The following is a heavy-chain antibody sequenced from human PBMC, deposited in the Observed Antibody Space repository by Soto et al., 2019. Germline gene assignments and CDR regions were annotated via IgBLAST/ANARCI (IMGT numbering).Heavy chain of an antibody. Sequence: QVQLVESGGGVVQPGKSLRLSCTASGFVFLNYAFHWVRQAPGKGLEWVAVISFDGSDLFYADSVKGRFTISRDNSRDTLYLQMSSLRTDDTAVYYCARVGNYGDSPYYNYGSDVWGQGTTVTVSS. CDR1: GFVFLNYA. J-gene: IGHJ6*02. D-gene: IGHD4-17*01. CDR2: ISFDGSDL. CDR3: ARVGNYGDSPYYNYGSDV. V-gene: IGHV3-30-3*01.